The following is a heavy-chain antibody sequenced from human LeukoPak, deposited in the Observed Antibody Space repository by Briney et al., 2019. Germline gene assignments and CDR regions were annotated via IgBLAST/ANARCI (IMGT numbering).Heavy chain of an antibody. CDR2: IYYSGST. Sequence: PSETLSLTCTVSGGSISSYYWSWIRQPPGKGLEWIGYIYYSGSTNYNSSLKSRVTISVDTSKNHFSLTLNSVTAADTAVYYCARGPGNYDFWSGYRSYYFDSWGQGALVTVSS. CDR1: GGSISSYY. CDR3: ARGPGNYDFWSGYRSYYFDS. D-gene: IGHD3-3*01. J-gene: IGHJ4*02. V-gene: IGHV4-59*12.